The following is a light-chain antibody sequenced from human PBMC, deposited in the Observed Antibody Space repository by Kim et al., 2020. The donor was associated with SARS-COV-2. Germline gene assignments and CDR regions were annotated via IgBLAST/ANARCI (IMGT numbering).Light chain of an antibody. Sequence: SYELTQPPSVSVSPGQTASITCSGDKLGDKYACWYQQKPGQSPVLVIYQDSTRPSGIPERFSGSNSGNTATLTISGTQAMDEADYYCQAWDSSTGVFGGG. CDR1: KLGDKY. J-gene: IGLJ3*02. V-gene: IGLV3-1*01. CDR3: QAWDSSTGV. CDR2: QDS.